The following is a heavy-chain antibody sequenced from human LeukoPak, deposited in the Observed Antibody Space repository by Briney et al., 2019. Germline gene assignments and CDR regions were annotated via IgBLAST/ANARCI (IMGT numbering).Heavy chain of an antibody. V-gene: IGHV3-23*01. Sequence: GGSLRLSCAASGFTFSNFAMNWVRQAPGKGLEWVSTISGSGGSTYYADSVKGRFTISRDNSKNTLYLQMNSLRAEDTAVYNCAKMVHTEQWLVPFDYWGQGTLVTVSS. D-gene: IGHD6-19*01. CDR2: ISGSGGST. CDR3: AKMVHTEQWLVPFDY. J-gene: IGHJ4*02. CDR1: GFTFSNFA.